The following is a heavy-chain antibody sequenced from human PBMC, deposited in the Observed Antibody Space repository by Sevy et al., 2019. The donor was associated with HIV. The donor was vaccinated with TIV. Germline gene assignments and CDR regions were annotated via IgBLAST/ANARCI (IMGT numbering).Heavy chain of an antibody. V-gene: IGHV3-21*01. CDR2: ISSSSSYI. Sequence: GGSLRLTCAASGFTFSSYSMNWVRQAPGKGLEWVSSISSSSSYIYYADSVKGRFTISRDNAKNSLYLQMNSLRAEDTAVYYCASWGSGGGLDYWVQGTLVTVSS. J-gene: IGHJ4*02. CDR3: ASWGSGGGLDY. CDR1: GFTFSSYS. D-gene: IGHD7-27*01.